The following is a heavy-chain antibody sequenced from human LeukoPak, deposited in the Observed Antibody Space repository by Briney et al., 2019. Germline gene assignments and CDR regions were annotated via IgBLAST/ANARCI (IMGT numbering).Heavy chain of an antibody. CDR2: MNPNSGNT. D-gene: IGHD3-10*01. J-gene: IGHJ4*02. CDR3: ARGRIYYGLLLDY. Sequence: ASVKVSCKASGYTFTSYDINWVRQATGQGLEWMGWMNPNSGNTGYAQKFQGRVTTTRNTSISTAYMELSSLRSEDTAVYYCARGRIYYGLLLDYWGQGTLVTVSS. CDR1: GYTFTSYD. V-gene: IGHV1-8*01.